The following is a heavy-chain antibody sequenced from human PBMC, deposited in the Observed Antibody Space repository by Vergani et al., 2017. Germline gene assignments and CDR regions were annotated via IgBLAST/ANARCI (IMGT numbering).Heavy chain of an antibody. CDR2: INHSGST. CDR3: ARGKGYSYGYWFDP. V-gene: IGHV4-34*01. CDR1: GGSFSGYY. Sequence: QVQLQQWGAGLLKPSETLSLTCAVYGGSFSGYYWSWTRQPPGNGLEWIGEINHSGSTNYNPSLKSRFTISVDTSKNQFSLKLSSVTDADTAVFYCARGKGYSYGYWFDPWGQGTLVTVSS. J-gene: IGHJ5*02. D-gene: IGHD5-18*01.